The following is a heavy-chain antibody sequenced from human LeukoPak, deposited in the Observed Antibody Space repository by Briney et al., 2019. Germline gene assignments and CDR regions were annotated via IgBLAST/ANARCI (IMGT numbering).Heavy chain of an antibody. Sequence: GASVKVSCKASGGTFSSYAISWVRQAPGQGLEWMGGIIPIFGTANYAQKFQGRVTITADESTSTAYMELSSLRSEDTAVYYCAGDPDGIAAAGYYYYMDVWGKGTTVTVSS. V-gene: IGHV1-69*01. CDR3: AGDPDGIAAAGYYYYMDV. CDR1: GGTFSSYA. CDR2: IIPIFGTA. J-gene: IGHJ6*03. D-gene: IGHD6-13*01.